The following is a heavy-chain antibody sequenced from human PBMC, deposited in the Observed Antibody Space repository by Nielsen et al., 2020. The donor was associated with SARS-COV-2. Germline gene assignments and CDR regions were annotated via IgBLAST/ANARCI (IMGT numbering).Heavy chain of an antibody. Sequence: GESLNISCAASGFTFSSYSMNWVRQAPGKGLEWVSYISSSSSTIYYADSVKGRFTISRDNAKNSLYLQMNSLRDEDTAVYYCARGRYIIVDGPFDLWGRGTLVTVSS. J-gene: IGHJ2*01. CDR3: ARGRYIIVDGPFDL. CDR2: ISSSSSTI. D-gene: IGHD2-15*01. V-gene: IGHV3-48*02. CDR1: GFTFSSYS.